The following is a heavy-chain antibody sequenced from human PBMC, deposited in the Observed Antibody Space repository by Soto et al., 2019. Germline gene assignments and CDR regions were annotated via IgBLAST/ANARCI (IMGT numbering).Heavy chain of an antibody. D-gene: IGHD2-15*01. V-gene: IGHV3-30*18. CDR3: AKDRDDIVVVVVRNGMDV. J-gene: IGHJ6*02. Sequence: GGSLKLSCAASGFTFSSYGMHWVRQAPGKGLEWVAVISYDGSNKYYADSVKGRFTISRDNSKNTLYLQMNSLRAEDTTVYYCAKDRDDIVVVVVRNGMDVWGQGTTVTVSS. CDR2: ISYDGSNK. CDR1: GFTFSSYG.